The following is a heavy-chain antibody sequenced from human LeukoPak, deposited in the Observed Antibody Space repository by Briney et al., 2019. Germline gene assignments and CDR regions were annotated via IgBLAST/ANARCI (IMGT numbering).Heavy chain of an antibody. J-gene: IGHJ5*02. CDR2: IYYSGST. D-gene: IGHD3-10*01. CDR3: ARGYYRSGSKYNWFDP. Sequence: KPSETQSLTCTVSGGSISSSSYYWGWIRQPPGKGLEWIGSIYYSGSTYYNPSLKSRVTISVDTSKNQFSLKLSSVTAADTAVYYCARGYYRSGSKYNWFDPWGQGTLVTVSS. V-gene: IGHV4-39*01. CDR1: GGSISSSSYY.